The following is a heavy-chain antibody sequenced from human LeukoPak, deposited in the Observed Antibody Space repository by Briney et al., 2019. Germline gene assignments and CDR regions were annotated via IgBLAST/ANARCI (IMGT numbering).Heavy chain of an antibody. J-gene: IGHJ4*02. D-gene: IGHD6-13*01. CDR2: IDWDGGST. Sequence: GGSLRLSCAASGFTFDDYTMHWVRQAPGKGLEWVSLIDWDGGSTYYADSVRGRFTISRDNSKNSLYLQMNSLRTEDTAFYYCARDMGIAAAGYFDYWGQGALVTVSS. CDR1: GFTFDDYT. CDR3: ARDMGIAAAGYFDY. V-gene: IGHV3-43*01.